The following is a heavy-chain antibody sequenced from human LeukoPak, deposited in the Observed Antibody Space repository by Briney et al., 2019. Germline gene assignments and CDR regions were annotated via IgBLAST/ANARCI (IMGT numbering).Heavy chain of an antibody. CDR3: ARDSTGTAFDP. CDR2: IYHSGST. Sequence: SETLSLTCAVSGYSIISDYYWGWIRQPPGKGLEWIGTIYHSGSTYYNPSLESRVTMSVDTSKNQFSLSLTSVTAADTAVYYCARDSTGTAFDPWGQGTLVTVSS. D-gene: IGHD1-14*01. CDR1: GYSIISDYY. J-gene: IGHJ5*02. V-gene: IGHV4-38-2*02.